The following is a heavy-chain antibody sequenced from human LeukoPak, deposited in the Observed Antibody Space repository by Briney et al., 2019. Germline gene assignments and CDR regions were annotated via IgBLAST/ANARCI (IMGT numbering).Heavy chain of an antibody. D-gene: IGHD3-9*01. CDR1: GFTFSSYG. CDR2: IWYDGSNK. CDR3: ARDEMRYFDWLLYHFDY. J-gene: IGHJ4*02. V-gene: IGHV3-33*01. Sequence: GRSLRLSCAASGFTFSSYGMHWVRQAPGKRLEWVAVIWYDGSNKYYADSVKGRFTISRDNSKNTLYLQMNSLRAEDTAVYYCARDEMRYFDWLLYHFDYWGQGTLVTVSS.